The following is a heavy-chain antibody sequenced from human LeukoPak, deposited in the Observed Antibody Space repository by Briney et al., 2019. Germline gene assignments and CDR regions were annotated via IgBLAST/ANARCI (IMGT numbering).Heavy chain of an antibody. V-gene: IGHV1-18*01. CDR2: ISAYNGNT. CDR1: GYTFTSYG. CDR3: ARTGTPESRYCSGGSCYIDY. Sequence: ASVKVSCKASGYTFTSYGISWVRQATGQELEWMGWISAYNGNTNNAKKLQGRVTMTTDTSTSTAYMELRSLRSDDTAVYYCARTGTPESRYCSGGSCYIDYWGQGTLVTVSS. D-gene: IGHD2-15*01. J-gene: IGHJ4*02.